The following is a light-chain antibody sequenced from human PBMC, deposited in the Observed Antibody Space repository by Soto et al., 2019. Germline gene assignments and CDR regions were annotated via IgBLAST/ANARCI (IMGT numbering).Light chain of an antibody. Sequence: EIVLTQAPGTLSLSPGERATLSCRASQSVSNSELAWYQQTPGQAPRLLIYAASSRATGIPDRFSGSGSGTDFTLTISRLEPEDFAVYYCHQYGSSAWTFGQGTKVEIK. V-gene: IGKV3-20*01. J-gene: IGKJ1*01. CDR3: HQYGSSAWT. CDR1: QSVSNSE. CDR2: AAS.